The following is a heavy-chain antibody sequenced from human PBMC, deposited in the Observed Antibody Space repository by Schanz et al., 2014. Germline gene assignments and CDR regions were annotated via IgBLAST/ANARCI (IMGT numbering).Heavy chain of an antibody. V-gene: IGHV1-18*01. CDR3: AKAEYDILTDSYTRLDL. Sequence: QVQLVQSGAEVKKPGASVRVSCKASGYTFTTYAMSWVRQAPGQGLEWVGWISGYTGNTKYGQKVQGRVTMTADTSTNTAYMELMSLRSDDTDVYYCAKAEYDILTDSYTRLDLWGQGTLVTVSS. CDR1: GYTFTTYA. D-gene: IGHD3-9*01. J-gene: IGHJ5*02. CDR2: ISGYTGNT.